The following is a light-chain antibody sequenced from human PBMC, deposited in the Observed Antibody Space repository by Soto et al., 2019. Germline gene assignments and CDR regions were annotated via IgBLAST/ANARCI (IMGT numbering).Light chain of an antibody. CDR2: EVN. J-gene: IGLJ2*01. Sequence: QSVLTQPPSASGSPGQSVTISCTGTSSDVGNYNYVSWYQQHPDKAPKLMIYEVNKRPSGVPDRFSGSKSGNTASLTVSGLQAEDEADYYCTSYAGFSNPVFGEGTQLTVL. CDR1: SSDVGNYNY. CDR3: TSYAGFSNPV. V-gene: IGLV2-8*01.